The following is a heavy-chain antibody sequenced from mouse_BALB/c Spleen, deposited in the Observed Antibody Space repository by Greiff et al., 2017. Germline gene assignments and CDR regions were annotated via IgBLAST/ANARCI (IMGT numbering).Heavy chain of an antibody. J-gene: IGHJ1*01. CDR1: GFTFSSFG. D-gene: IGHD4-1*01. Sequence: EVQLVESGGGLVQPGGSRKLSCAASGFTFSSFGMHWVRQAPEKGLEWVAYISSGSSTIYYADTVKGRFTISRDNPKNTLFLQMTSLRSEDTAMYYCATGRYFDVWGAGTTVTVSS. CDR3: ATGRYFDV. V-gene: IGHV5-17*02. CDR2: ISSGSSTI.